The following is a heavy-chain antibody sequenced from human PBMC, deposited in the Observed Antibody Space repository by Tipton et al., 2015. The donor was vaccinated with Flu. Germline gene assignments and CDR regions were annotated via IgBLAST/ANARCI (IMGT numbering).Heavy chain of an antibody. CDR1: GGSISAYS. Sequence: TLSLTCTVSGGSISAYSWSWIRQPPGNALEWIGYIFYSGSTDYNPSLKSRVTILVDTSKNQFSLKLSSVTAADTAVYYCARGASSGWFDPWGQGTLVTVSS. V-gene: IGHV4-59*12. CDR3: ARGASSGWFDP. D-gene: IGHD2-8*02. J-gene: IGHJ5*02. CDR2: IFYSGST.